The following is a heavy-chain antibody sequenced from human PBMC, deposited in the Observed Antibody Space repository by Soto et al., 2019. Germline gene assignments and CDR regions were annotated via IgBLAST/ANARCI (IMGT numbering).Heavy chain of an antibody. CDR3: ARGQSSGWTALDY. Sequence: ASVKVSCKASGYSFINYAMFWVRQAPGQRLEWMGWINAASGNTKYSQKFQGRATITRDTLASTAYMELSSLRSEDTAIYYCARGQSSGWTALDYWGQGALVTVSS. J-gene: IGHJ4*02. V-gene: IGHV1-3*01. D-gene: IGHD6-25*01. CDR2: INAASGNT. CDR1: GYSFINYA.